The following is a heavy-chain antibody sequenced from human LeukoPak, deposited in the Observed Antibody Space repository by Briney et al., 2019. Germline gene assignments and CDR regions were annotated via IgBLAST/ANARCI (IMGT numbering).Heavy chain of an antibody. CDR2: ISAYNGNT. D-gene: IGHD2-8*01. Sequence: ASVKVSCKASGYTFTSYGISWVRQAPGQGLEWMGWISAYNGNTNYAQKLQGRVTMTTDTSTSTAYMELSSLRSEDTAVYYCARDSHCTNGVCYSWFDPWGQGTLVTVSS. CDR1: GYTFTSYG. V-gene: IGHV1-18*01. J-gene: IGHJ5*02. CDR3: ARDSHCTNGVCYSWFDP.